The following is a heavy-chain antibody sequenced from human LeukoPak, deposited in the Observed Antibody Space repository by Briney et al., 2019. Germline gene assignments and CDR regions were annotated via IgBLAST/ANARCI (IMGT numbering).Heavy chain of an antibody. Sequence: GGSLRLSCAASGFTVSSNYMSWVRQAPGKGLEWVSVIYSGGNTYYADSLKGRFTISRDNSKNTLYLQMNSLRAEDTAVYYCARDETNGGIDYWGQGTLVTVSS. D-gene: IGHD7-27*01. V-gene: IGHV3-66*01. CDR3: ARDETNGGIDY. J-gene: IGHJ4*02. CDR2: IYSGGNT. CDR1: GFTVSSNY.